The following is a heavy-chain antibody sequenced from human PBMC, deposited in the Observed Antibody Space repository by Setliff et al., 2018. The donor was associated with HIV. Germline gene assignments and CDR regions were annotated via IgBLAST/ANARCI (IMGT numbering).Heavy chain of an antibody. CDR2: IYTSGST. J-gene: IGHJ4*02. CDR1: GGSISSGGYY. CDR3: AREIPYSFGYYFDY. D-gene: IGHD5-18*01. Sequence: SETLSLTCTVSGGSISSGGYYWSWIRQPAGKGLEWIGRIYTSGSTKYNPSLKSRLIISVDTSKNQFSLKLRSVTAADTAAYYCAREIPYSFGYYFDYWGQGTLVTVSS. V-gene: IGHV4-61*02.